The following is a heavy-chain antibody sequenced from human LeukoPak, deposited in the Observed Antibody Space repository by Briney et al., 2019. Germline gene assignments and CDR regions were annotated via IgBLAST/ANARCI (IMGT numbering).Heavy chain of an antibody. CDR1: GFTFSSYS. J-gene: IGHJ4*02. Sequence: GGSLRLSCAASGFTFSSYSMNWVRQAPGKGLEWVSSISSSSSYIYYADSVKGRFTISRDNAKNSLYLQMNSLRAEDTAVYYCAKRGIAVARGYWGQGTLVTVSS. V-gene: IGHV3-21*04. CDR2: ISSSSSYI. D-gene: IGHD6-19*01. CDR3: AKRGIAVARGY.